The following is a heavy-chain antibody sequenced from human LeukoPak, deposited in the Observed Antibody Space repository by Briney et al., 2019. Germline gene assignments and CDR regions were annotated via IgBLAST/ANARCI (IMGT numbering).Heavy chain of an antibody. Sequence: SETLSLTCTVSGGSISSGSYYWSWIRQPAGKGLEWIGRIYSSGSTNYNPSLKSRVTISVDTSKNQFSLKLSSVTAADTAVYYCARGEPIVVVVAAPEFGWFDPWGQGTLVTVSS. CDR2: IYSSGST. CDR1: GGSISSGSYY. CDR3: ARGEPIVVVVAAPEFGWFDP. V-gene: IGHV4-61*02. D-gene: IGHD2-15*01. J-gene: IGHJ5*02.